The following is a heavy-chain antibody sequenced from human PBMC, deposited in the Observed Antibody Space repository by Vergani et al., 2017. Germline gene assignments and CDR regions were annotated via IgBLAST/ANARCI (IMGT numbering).Heavy chain of an antibody. CDR2: SNAGNGNT. D-gene: IGHD6-19*01. J-gene: IGHJ6*02. V-gene: IGHV1-3*02. Sequence: QVQLVQSGAEVKKPGASVKVSCKASGYTFTSYAMHWVRQAPGQRLEWMGWSNAGNGNTKYSQEFQGRVTITRDTSASTAYMELSSLRSDDTAVYYCARDHSSGKYYYGMDVWGQGTTVTVSS. CDR1: GYTFTSYA. CDR3: ARDHSSGKYYYGMDV.